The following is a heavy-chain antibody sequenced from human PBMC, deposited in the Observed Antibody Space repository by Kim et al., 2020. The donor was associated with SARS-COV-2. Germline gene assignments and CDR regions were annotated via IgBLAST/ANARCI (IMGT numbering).Heavy chain of an antibody. CDR3: ARVKTTGQHYYTMDP. CDR2: IDYTASI. V-gene: IGHV4-31*03. J-gene: IGHJ6*01. CDR1: GGSINSGIYY. Sequence: SETLSLTCTVSGGSINSGIYYWSWVRQDAGKGLEWIGSIDYTASIFKNPSLKSRLTLSVDTSRNQISLKLSSVTPADTAVYYCARVKTTGQHYYTMDPWG. D-gene: IGHD1-1*01.